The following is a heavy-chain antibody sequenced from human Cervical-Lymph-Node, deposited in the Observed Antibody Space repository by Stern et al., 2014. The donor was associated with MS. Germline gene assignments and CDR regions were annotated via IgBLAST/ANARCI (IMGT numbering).Heavy chain of an antibody. CDR1: GGSIRGYD. Sequence: MQLVESGPGLVKPSETLSLTCTVSGGSIRGYDCSWIRQPPGKGLEWIGHIYYSGSTNYIPSLKSRVSISIDTPKNQFSLKLSSVTAADTAVYYCARSRDAYSPLAYWGQGALVTVSS. J-gene: IGHJ4*02. V-gene: IGHV4-59*01. D-gene: IGHD5-24*01. CDR2: IYYSGST. CDR3: ARSRDAYSPLAY.